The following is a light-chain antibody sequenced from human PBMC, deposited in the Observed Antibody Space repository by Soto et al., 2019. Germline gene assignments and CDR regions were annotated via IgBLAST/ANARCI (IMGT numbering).Light chain of an antibody. V-gene: IGLV2-14*01. CDR3: ISYTGSSTSYV. Sequence: QSVLTQPASVSGSRGQSITISCSGTRSDIGSYNYVAWYQQFPGKTPKILIYGVSNRPSGVSSRFSGSKSGNTASLTISGLQXEDEADYYCISYTGSSTSYVFGSGTKV. CDR2: GVS. CDR1: RSDIGSYNY. J-gene: IGLJ1*01.